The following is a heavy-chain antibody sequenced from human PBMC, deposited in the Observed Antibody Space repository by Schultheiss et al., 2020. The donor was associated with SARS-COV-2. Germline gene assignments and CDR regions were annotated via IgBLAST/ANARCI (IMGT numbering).Heavy chain of an antibody. CDR2: IYYSGST. D-gene: IGHD4-23*01. Sequence: SQTLSLTCTVSGGSISSSSYYWGWIRQPPGKGLEWIGSIYYSGSTYYNPSLKSRVTISVDTSKNQFSLKLSSVTAADTAVYYCASSGLRGYDAFDIWGQGTMVTVSS. CDR1: GGSISSSSYY. J-gene: IGHJ3*02. CDR3: ASSGLRGYDAFDI. V-gene: IGHV4-39*01.